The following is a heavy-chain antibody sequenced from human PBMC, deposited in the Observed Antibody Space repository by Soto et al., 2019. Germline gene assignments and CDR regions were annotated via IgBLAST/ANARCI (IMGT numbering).Heavy chain of an antibody. Sequence: QVQLVQSGAEVRKPGSSVKVSCKATGTFFGSSAITWVRQAPGQGLEWLGGIIPASQSADYAQRFQDRLTITADEPTSTVYMELSSLVSEDTAVYFCARVWNAYSTSDYFDHWGQGTQVSVSS. CDR3: ARVWNAYSTSDYFDH. CDR1: GTFFGSSA. CDR2: IIPASQSA. D-gene: IGHD6-6*01. J-gene: IGHJ4*02. V-gene: IGHV1-69*01.